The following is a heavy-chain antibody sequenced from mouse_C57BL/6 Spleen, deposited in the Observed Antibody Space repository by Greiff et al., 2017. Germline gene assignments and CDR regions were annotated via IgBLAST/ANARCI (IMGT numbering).Heavy chain of an antibody. Sequence: EVQLQQSGPELVKPGASVKISCKASGYTFTDYYMNWVKQSHGKSLEWIGDINPNNGGTSYTQKFKGKATLTVDKSSSTAYMELRSLTSEDSAVYDCAREIRTGYAMDYWGQGTSVTVSS. J-gene: IGHJ4*01. V-gene: IGHV1-26*01. CDR1: GYTFTDYY. CDR3: AREIRTGYAMDY. CDR2: INPNNGGT.